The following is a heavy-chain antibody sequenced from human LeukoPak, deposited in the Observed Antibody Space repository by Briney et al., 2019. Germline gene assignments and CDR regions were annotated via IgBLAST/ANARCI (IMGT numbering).Heavy chain of an antibody. V-gene: IGHV3-21*01. J-gene: IGHJ4*02. CDR2: ISSSSSYI. CDR3: ARGGTTGTTPGDYFDY. D-gene: IGHD1-1*01. Sequence: GGSLRLSCVASGFTFSSYSMNWVRQAPGKGLEWVSSISSSSSYIYYADSVKGRFTISRDNAKNSLYLQMNSLRAEDTAVYYCARGGTTGTTPGDYFDYWGQGTLVTVSS. CDR1: GFTFSSYS.